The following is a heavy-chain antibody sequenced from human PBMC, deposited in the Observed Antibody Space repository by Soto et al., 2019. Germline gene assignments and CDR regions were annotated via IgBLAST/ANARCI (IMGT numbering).Heavy chain of an antibody. J-gene: IGHJ1*01. Sequence: ASVKVSCKASGYAFTSYGISWVRQAPGQGLEWMGWISAYNGNTNYAQKLQGRVTMTTDTSTSTAYMELRSLRSDDTAVYYCVMSIAASIQHWGQGTLVTVSS. D-gene: IGHD6-6*01. CDR3: VMSIAASIQH. V-gene: IGHV1-18*01. CDR1: GYAFTSYG. CDR2: ISAYNGNT.